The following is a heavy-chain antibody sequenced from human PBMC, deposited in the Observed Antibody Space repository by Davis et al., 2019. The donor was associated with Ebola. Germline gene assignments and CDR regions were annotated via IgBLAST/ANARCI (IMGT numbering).Heavy chain of an antibody. Sequence: GESLKISCAASGFTFSGYGMHWVRQAPGKGLEWVAVISYDGSNKYYADSVKGRFTISRDNSKNTLYLQMNSLRAEDTAVYYCAKDGTLAVAGGFYFDYWGQGTLVTVSS. CDR1: GFTFSGYG. CDR3: AKDGTLAVAGGFYFDY. D-gene: IGHD6-19*01. V-gene: IGHV3-30*18. J-gene: IGHJ4*02. CDR2: ISYDGSNK.